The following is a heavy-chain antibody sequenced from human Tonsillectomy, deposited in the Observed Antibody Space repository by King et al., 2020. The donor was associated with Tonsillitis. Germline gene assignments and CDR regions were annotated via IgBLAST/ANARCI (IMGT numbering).Heavy chain of an antibody. CDR2: MNPNSGNT. J-gene: IGHJ4*02. V-gene: IGHV1-8*01. D-gene: IGHD6-13*01. CDR1: GYTFTSYD. Sequence: QLVQSGAEVKKPGASVKVSCKASGYTFTSYDINWVRQATGQGLEWMGWMNPNSGNTGYAQKVQGRVTMTRNTSISTAYMELSSLRSEDTAVYYCARECIAAAGIGYWGQGTLVTVSS. CDR3: ARECIAAAGIGY.